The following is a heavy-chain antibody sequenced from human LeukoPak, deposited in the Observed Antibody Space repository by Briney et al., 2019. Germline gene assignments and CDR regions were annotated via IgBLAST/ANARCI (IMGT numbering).Heavy chain of an antibody. V-gene: IGHV3-23*01. J-gene: IGHJ6*03. CDR1: GFTFSSYA. CDR2: ISGSGGST. CDR3: AKRRGLELLYYYYMDV. D-gene: IGHD1-7*01. Sequence: GGSLRLSCAASGFTFSSYAMSWVRQAPGKGLEWVSSISGSGGSTYYADSVKGRFTISRDNPNNTLYLQMNSLRAEDTAVYYCAKRRGLELLYYYYMDVWGKGTTVTVSS.